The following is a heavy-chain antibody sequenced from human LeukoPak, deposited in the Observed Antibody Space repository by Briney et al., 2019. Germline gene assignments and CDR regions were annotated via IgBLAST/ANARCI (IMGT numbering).Heavy chain of an antibody. Sequence: ASVKVSCKASGYTLTSYGISWVRQAPGQGLEWMGWISAYNGNTNYAQKLQGRVTMTTDTSTSTAYMELRSLRSDDTAVYYCARFRRYCSSTSCYRVAFDIWGQGTMVTVSS. J-gene: IGHJ3*02. D-gene: IGHD2-2*02. CDR2: ISAYNGNT. CDR1: GYTLTSYG. CDR3: ARFRRYCSSTSCYRVAFDI. V-gene: IGHV1-18*01.